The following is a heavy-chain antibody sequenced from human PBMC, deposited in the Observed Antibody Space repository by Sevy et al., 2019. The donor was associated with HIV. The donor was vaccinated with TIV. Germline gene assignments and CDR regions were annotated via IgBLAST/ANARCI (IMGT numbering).Heavy chain of an antibody. J-gene: IGHJ4*02. D-gene: IGHD6-19*01. Sequence: GGSLRLPCAASGFIFSNYWMNWVRQAPGKGLEWVATIKQDGSEKYYVDSVKGRFTISRDNARNSLSLQMNSLRAEDTAVYYCARGRGVAVAGDYWGQGTLVTVSS. CDR3: ARGRGVAVAGDY. CDR1: GFIFSNYW. CDR2: IKQDGSEK. V-gene: IGHV3-7*03.